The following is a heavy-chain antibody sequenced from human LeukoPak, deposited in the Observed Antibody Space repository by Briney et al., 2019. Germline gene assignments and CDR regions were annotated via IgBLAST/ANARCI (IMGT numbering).Heavy chain of an antibody. V-gene: IGHV1-46*01. CDR3: ARDQDWNYAFDI. CDR2: INHSGGST. J-gene: IGHJ3*02. D-gene: IGHD1-7*01. CDR1: GYTLTSYF. Sequence: ASVKVSCKASGYTLTSYFIHWVRQAPGQELEWMGIINHSGGSTSYAQKFQGRVTMTRDTSTSTVYMELSSLRSEDTAVYYCARDQDWNYAFDIWGQGTMVTVSS.